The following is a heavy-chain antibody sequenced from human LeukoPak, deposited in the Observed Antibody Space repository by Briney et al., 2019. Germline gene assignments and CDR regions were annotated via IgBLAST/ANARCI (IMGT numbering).Heavy chain of an antibody. CDR1: GFTFRNYA. CDR2: VGGGGLST. J-gene: IGHJ4*02. D-gene: IGHD4-23*01. CDR3: AKPLEKYTYGGNFDY. Sequence: GGSLRLSCAASGFTFRNYAMSWVRQAPGKGLEWVSAVGGGGLSTYYADSGKGRFTISRDNSKNTLYLQMNSLRAEDTAVYYCAKPLEKYTYGGNFDYWGQGILVTVSS. V-gene: IGHV3-23*01.